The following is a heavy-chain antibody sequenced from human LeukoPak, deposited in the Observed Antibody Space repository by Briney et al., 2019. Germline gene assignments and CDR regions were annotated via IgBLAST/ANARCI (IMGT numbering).Heavy chain of an antibody. CDR3: ASPARSSHYYYYYGMDV. CDR2: INPSGGST. Sequence: ASVKVSCKASGYTFTSFYMHWVLQAPGHGLEWMGIINPSGGSTSYAQKFQGRVTMTRDTSTSTVYMELSSLRSEDTAVYYCASPARSSHYYYYYGMDVWGQGTTVTVSS. CDR1: GYTFTSFY. J-gene: IGHJ6*02. D-gene: IGHD6-13*01. V-gene: IGHV1-46*01.